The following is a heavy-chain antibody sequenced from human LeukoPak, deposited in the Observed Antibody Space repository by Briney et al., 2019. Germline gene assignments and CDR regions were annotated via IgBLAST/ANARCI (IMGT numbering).Heavy chain of an antibody. CDR3: ARVSSSGPFGDY. CDR1: GYTFTGYY. Sequence: ASVKVSCKASGYTFTGYYMHWVRQAPGQGLEWMGWINPNSGGTNYAQKFQGRVTMTRDTSISTAYMELSRLRSDDTAVYYCARVSSSGPFGDYWGQGTLVIVSS. CDR2: INPNSGGT. V-gene: IGHV1-2*02. J-gene: IGHJ4*02. D-gene: IGHD6-25*01.